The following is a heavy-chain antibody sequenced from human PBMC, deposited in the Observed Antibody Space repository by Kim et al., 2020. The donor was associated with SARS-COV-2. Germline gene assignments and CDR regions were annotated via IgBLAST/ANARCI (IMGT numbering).Heavy chain of an antibody. Sequence: GESLKISCKGSGYSFTSYWIGWVRQMPGKGLEWMGIIYPGDSDTRYSPSFQGQVTISADKSISTAYLQWSSLKASDTAMYYCARPDHHYDSSGYYPPPLVDYWGQGTLVTVSS. CDR1: GYSFTSYW. J-gene: IGHJ4*02. CDR2: IYPGDSDT. CDR3: ARPDHHYDSSGYYPPPLVDY. D-gene: IGHD3-22*01. V-gene: IGHV5-51*01.